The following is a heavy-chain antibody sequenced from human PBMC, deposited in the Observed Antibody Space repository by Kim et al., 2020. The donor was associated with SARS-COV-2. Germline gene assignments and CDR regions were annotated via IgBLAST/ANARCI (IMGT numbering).Heavy chain of an antibody. CDR1: GFTFGDYA. CDR3: AKDMVVAYDYVWGSYRFDY. Sequence: GGSLRLSCAASGFTFGDYAMHWVRQAPGKGLEWVSGISWNSGSIGYADSVKGRFTISRDNAKNSLYLQMNSLRAEDTALYYCAKDMVVAYDYVWGSYRFDYWGQGTLVTVSS. D-gene: IGHD3-16*02. CDR2: ISWNSGSI. J-gene: IGHJ4*02. V-gene: IGHV3-9*01.